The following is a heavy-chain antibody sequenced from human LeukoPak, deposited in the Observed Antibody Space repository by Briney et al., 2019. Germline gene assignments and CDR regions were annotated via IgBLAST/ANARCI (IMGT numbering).Heavy chain of an antibody. CDR1: GFTFSSYE. CDR3: ARAAYYDSRGYYVDH. D-gene: IGHD3-22*01. J-gene: IGHJ4*02. CDR2: TKQDGSEK. Sequence: GGSLRLSCAASGFTFSSYEMNWVRQAPGKGLEWVANTKQDGSEKYYVDSVKGRFTISRDNAKNSLYLQMNSLRAEDTAVYYCARAAYYDSRGYYVDHWGQGTLVTVSS. V-gene: IGHV3-7*01.